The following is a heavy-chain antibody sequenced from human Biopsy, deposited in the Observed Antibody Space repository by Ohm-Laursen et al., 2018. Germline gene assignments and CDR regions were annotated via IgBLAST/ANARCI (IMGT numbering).Heavy chain of an antibody. Sequence: SDTLSLPCNVSGGDINNYYWTWIRQPPGKGLQWIGSISHSGPPTSPPSLKSRVNISLHTSKNQLSLKLTSVTAADTAVYYCARLSTLFGVADFTDDWGQGILVTVSS. V-gene: IGHV4-59*08. CDR3: ARLSTLFGVADFTDD. D-gene: IGHD3-3*01. J-gene: IGHJ4*02. CDR2: ISHSGPP. CDR1: GGDINNYY.